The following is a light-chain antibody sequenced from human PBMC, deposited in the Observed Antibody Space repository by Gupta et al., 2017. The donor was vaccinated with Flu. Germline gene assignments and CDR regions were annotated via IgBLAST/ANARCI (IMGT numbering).Light chain of an antibody. CDR2: DNN. V-gene: IGLV1-44*01. CDR1: ISNIGSKN. Sequence: QSVLTQPPSASGAPGQRVTISCSGSISNIGSKNVTWYQQPPGTAPKLLISDNNQRPSGVPDRFSGSKSGTSASLAISGLQAQDEADYYCAAWDDSLNGVVFGGGTKLTVL. CDR3: AAWDDSLNGVV. J-gene: IGLJ2*01.